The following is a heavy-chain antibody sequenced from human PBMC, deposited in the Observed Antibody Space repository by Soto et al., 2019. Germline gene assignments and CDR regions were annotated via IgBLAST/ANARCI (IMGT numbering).Heavy chain of an antibody. CDR2: ISYDGSTK. CDR1: GFTFSSYG. CDR3: AKDTASGGSPLDY. D-gene: IGHD2-15*01. Sequence: QVQLVESGGGVVQPGRSLRLSCAASGFTFSSYGMHWVRQAPGKGLKWVAIISYDGSTKYYADSVKGRFTISRDNSKNTVYLQMNSLRPEDTAVYYCAKDTASGGSPLDYWGQGTLLTVSS. V-gene: IGHV3-30*18. J-gene: IGHJ4*02.